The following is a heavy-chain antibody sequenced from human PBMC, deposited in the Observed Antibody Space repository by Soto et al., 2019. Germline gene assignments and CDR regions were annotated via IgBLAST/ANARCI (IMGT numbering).Heavy chain of an antibody. D-gene: IGHD6-19*01. CDR2: IYYRGNT. Sequence: PSETLSLTCSVSGGSISNNNYHCGWIRQPPGKGLEWMGSIYYRGNTYYNPSLRSRITISVDTSRNQLSLALSSVTAADTAVYFGARLAGGCPADFWGQGTLVTVSS. CDR3: ARLAGGCPADF. J-gene: IGHJ4*02. CDR1: GGSISNNNYH. V-gene: IGHV4-39*01.